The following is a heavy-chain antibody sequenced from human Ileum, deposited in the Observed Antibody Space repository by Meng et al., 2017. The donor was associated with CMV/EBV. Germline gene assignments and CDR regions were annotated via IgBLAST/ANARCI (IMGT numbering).Heavy chain of an antibody. V-gene: IGHV3-7*01. CDR1: GLTFNTYW. CDR2: IKEDGSEQ. Sequence: GGSLRLSCGVSGLTFNTYWMSWDRQAPGNGLEWVANIKEDGSEQHYVDSVKGRFTISRDNAKNSLYLQMNSLRTEDTAVYYCARDRSELTDKGYFAFWGQGTLVTVSS. D-gene: IGHD1-26*01. J-gene: IGHJ4*02. CDR3: ARDRSELTDKGYFAF.